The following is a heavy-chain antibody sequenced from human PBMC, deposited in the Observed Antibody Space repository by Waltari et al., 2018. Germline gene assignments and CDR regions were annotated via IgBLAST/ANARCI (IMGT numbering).Heavy chain of an antibody. D-gene: IGHD2-8*01. V-gene: IGHV7-4-1*02. Sequence: QVQLVQSGSELKKPGASVKVSCKASGYTFTSYAMNWVRQAPGQGLEWLGWINTNTGNPTYAQCFTGRFVFSLDTSVSTAYLQISSLKAEDTAVYYCARDHGYCTNGVCYPYPYYFDYWGQGTLVTVSS. CDR3: ARDHGYCTNGVCYPYPYYFDY. J-gene: IGHJ4*02. CDR2: INTNTGNP. CDR1: GYTFTSYA.